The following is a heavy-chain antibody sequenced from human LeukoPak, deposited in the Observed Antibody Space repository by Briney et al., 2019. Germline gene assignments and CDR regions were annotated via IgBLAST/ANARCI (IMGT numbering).Heavy chain of an antibody. CDR2: ISGSGNAI. D-gene: IGHD2-2*01. CDR1: GFSFSSYS. J-gene: IGHJ4*02. Sequence: GGSLRLSCAASGFSFSSYSMNWVRQAPGKGLEWVSYISGSGNAIHYTDSVKGRFTISRDNAKNALYLQMNSLRAEDTAMYFCARDYLYAFDYWGQGTLVTVSS. CDR3: ARDYLYAFDY. V-gene: IGHV3-48*01.